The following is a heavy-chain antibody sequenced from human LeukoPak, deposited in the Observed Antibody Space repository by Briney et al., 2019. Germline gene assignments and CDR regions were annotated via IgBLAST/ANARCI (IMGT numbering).Heavy chain of an antibody. CDR1: GFTFSSSA. CDR3: TKGGSYAPLDY. V-gene: IGHV3-23*01. J-gene: IGHJ4*02. CDR2: ISAGGGDT. D-gene: IGHD1-26*01. Sequence: GGSLRLSCAASGFTFSSSAMTWVRQAPGKGLDWVSAISAGGGDTVYADSVKGRLTISRDNSKNTLYLQMNSLRAEDTAIYYCTKGGSYAPLDYWGQGTLVTVSS.